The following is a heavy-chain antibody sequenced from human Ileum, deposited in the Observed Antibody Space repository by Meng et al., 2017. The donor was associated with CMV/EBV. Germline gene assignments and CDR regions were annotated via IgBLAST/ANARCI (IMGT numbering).Heavy chain of an antibody. CDR3: TTFYGPKRAFEY. CDR1: GGSINKGGFY. CDR2: IFYSGAT. D-gene: IGHD4-17*01. J-gene: IGHJ4*02. Sequence: SETLSLTCTVSGGSINKGGFYWSWLRHHPTRGLEWVGYIFYSGATYYNRSLQSRLAMSVDTSKNQFTLDLSSVTAADTAACFCTTFYGPKRAFEYWGQGIPVTVSS. V-gene: IGHV4-31*03.